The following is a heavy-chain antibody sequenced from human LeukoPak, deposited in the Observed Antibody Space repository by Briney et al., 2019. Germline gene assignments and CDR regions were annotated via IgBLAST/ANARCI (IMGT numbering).Heavy chain of an antibody. V-gene: IGHV1-2*02. Sequence: GASVKVSCKASEYTFTGYHMHWVRQAPGQGLEWMGGINPDSGGSNYAQKFQGRVTMTRDTSISTAHMELSRLRSDDTAVYYCARGGSGVYYYGSGIPDYWGQGTLVTVSS. J-gene: IGHJ4*02. CDR3: ARGGSGVYYYGSGIPDY. CDR2: INPDSGGS. CDR1: EYTFTGYH. D-gene: IGHD3-10*01.